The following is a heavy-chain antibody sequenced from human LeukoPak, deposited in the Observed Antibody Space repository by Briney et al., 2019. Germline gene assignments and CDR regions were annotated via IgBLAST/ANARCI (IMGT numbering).Heavy chain of an antibody. V-gene: IGHV3-64D*06. CDR3: VKDGPRSWAELDY. Sequence: GGSLRLSCSAPGFTFSSYAMHWVRQAPGKGLEYVSAISSNGGSTYYADSVKGRFTISRDNSKNTLYLQMSSLRAEDTAVYYCVKDGPRSWAELDYWGQGTLVTVSS. CDR2: ISSNGGST. D-gene: IGHD6-13*01. J-gene: IGHJ4*02. CDR1: GFTFSSYA.